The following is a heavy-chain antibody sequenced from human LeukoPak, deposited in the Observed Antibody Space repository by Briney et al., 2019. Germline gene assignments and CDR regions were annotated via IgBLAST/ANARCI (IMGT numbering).Heavy chain of an antibody. CDR3: ARGKAAAAGTDY. J-gene: IGHJ4*02. V-gene: IGHV1-8*03. CDR1: GYTFTSYD. D-gene: IGHD6-13*01. Sequence: GASVKVSCKASGYTFTSYDINWVRQATGQGLEWMGWMNPNSGNTGYAQKFQGRVTITRNTSISTAYMELSSLRSEDTAVYYCARGKAAAAGTDYWGQGTLVTVSS. CDR2: MNPNSGNT.